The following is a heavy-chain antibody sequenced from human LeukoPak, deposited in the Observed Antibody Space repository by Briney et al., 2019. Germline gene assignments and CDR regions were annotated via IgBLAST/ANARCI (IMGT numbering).Heavy chain of an antibody. CDR3: AREDVVLVDAVRYYYYGMDV. J-gene: IGHJ6*02. V-gene: IGHV1-46*01. D-gene: IGHD2-8*01. Sequence: GASVKVSFKASGYNFISYYMHWVRQAPGQGLEWMGIINPSGGSTSYAQKFQDTVTMPRDTSTSTVYVEMSSLQSEDTAVYYCAREDVVLVDAVRYYYYGMDVWGQGTTVTVSS. CDR2: INPSGGST. CDR1: GYNFISYY.